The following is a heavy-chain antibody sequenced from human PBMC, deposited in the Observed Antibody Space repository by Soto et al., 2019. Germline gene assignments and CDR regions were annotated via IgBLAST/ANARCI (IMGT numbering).Heavy chain of an antibody. J-gene: IGHJ6*02. D-gene: IGHD2-15*01. CDR2: IYYSGST. CDR1: GGSISSSSYY. Sequence: QLQLQESGPGLVKPSETLSLTCTVSGGSISSSSYYWGWIRQPPGKGLEWIGSIYYSGSTSYNPSLKRRVTSSVDTSKNQFSLKLSSVTAADTAVYYCARHLRYCSGGSCYAVYYYGMDVWGQGTTVTVSS. V-gene: IGHV4-39*01. CDR3: ARHLRYCSGGSCYAVYYYGMDV.